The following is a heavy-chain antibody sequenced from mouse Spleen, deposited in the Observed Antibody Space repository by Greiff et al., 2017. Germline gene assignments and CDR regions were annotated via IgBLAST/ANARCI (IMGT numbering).Heavy chain of an antibody. V-gene: IGHV2-6-1*01. J-gene: IGHJ4*01. CDR2: IWSDGST. D-gene: IGHD3-1*01. CDR1: GFSLTSYG. CDR3: ARHESSGYAMDY. Sequence: QVQLQQSGPGLVAPSQSLSITCTISGFSLTSYGVHWVRQPPGKGLEWLVVIWSDGSTTYNSALKSRLSISKDNSKSQVFLKVNSLQADDTAMYYCARHESSGYAMDYWGQGTSVTVSS.